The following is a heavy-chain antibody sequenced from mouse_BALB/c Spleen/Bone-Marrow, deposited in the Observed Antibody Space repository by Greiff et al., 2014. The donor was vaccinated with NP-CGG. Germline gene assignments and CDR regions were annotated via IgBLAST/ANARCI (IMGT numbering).Heavy chain of an antibody. J-gene: IGHJ3*01. CDR1: GYAFSSSW. CDR3: ARGRDWDAWFAY. V-gene: IGHV1-82*01. Sequence: VMLVESGPELVKPGASVKISCEASGYAFSSSWMNWVKQRPGQGLEWIGRIYPGDGDTNYNGKFKGKATLTADKSSSTAYMQLSSLTSVDSAVYFCARGRDWDAWFAYWGQGTLVTVSA. CDR2: IYPGDGDT. D-gene: IGHD4-1*01.